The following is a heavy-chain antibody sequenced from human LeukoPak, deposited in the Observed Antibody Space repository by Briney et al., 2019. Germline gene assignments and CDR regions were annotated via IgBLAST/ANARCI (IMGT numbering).Heavy chain of an antibody. CDR2: IYYSGST. J-gene: IGHJ5*02. D-gene: IGHD1-1*01. Sequence: SETLSLTCTVSGGSISSYYWSWIRQPPGKGLEWIGYIYYSGSTNYNPSLKSRVTISVDTSKNQFSLKLSSVTAADTAVYYCARDPRTTGKVGWFDPWGQGTLVTVSS. CDR3: ARDPRTTGKVGWFDP. V-gene: IGHV4-59*01. CDR1: GGSISSYY.